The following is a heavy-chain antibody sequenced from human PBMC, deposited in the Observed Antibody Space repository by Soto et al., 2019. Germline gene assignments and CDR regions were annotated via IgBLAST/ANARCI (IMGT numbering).Heavy chain of an antibody. D-gene: IGHD3-10*01. CDR2: IIPIFGTA. Sequence: SVKVSCKASGGTFSSYAISWVRQAPGQGLEWMGGIIPIFGTANYAQKFQGRVTITADESTSTAYMELSSLRSDDTAVYYCARESITMVRGVIIKSTAFDTWGQGTMVAVAS. CDR3: ARESITMVRGVIIKSTAFDT. V-gene: IGHV1-69*13. J-gene: IGHJ3*02. CDR1: GGTFSSYA.